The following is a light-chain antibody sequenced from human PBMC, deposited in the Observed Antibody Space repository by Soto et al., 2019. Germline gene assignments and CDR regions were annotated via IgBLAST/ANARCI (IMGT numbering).Light chain of an antibody. CDR2: GAS. CDR1: QSVNKAY. V-gene: IGKV3-15*01. CDR3: QQYNSWPPIT. J-gene: IGKJ5*01. Sequence: EIVLTQSPGTLSLSPGERATLSCRASQSVNKAYLVWYQVKPGQAPRRLIYGASTRATGIPARFSGGGSGTEFTLTISSLQSEDFAVYYCQQYNSWPPITFGQGTRLEIK.